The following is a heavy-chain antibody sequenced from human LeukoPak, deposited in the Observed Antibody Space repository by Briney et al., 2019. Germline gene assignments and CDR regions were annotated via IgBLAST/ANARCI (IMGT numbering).Heavy chain of an antibody. Sequence: PSETLSLTCAVYGGSFRGYYWSWIRQPPGKGLEWIGEINHSGSTNYNPSLKSRVTISVDTSKNQFSLKLSSVTAADTAVYYCAILAHVYYYGMDVWGQGTTVTVSS. CDR1: GGSFRGYY. J-gene: IGHJ6*02. V-gene: IGHV4-34*01. CDR2: INHSGST. CDR3: AILAHVYYYGMDV.